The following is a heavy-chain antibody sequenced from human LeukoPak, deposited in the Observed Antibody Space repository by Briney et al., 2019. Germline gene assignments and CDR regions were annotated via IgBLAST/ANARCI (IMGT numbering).Heavy chain of an antibody. CDR3: AKEGRSLQTY. J-gene: IGHJ4*02. CDR1: GFMFSSNW. V-gene: IGHV3-7*03. Sequence: GGSLRLSCAASGFMFSSNWMSWVRLAPGKGLKWVANIKEDGTETYYVDSVKGRFTISRDNAKNSLYLQMNSLRVEDTAVYYCAKEGRSLQTYWGQGTLVIVSS. D-gene: IGHD5-24*01. CDR2: IKEDGTET.